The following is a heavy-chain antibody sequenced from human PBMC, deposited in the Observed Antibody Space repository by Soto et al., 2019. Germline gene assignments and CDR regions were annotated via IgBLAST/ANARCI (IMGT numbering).Heavy chain of an antibody. Sequence: SETLSLTCTVSGGSISSYYWSWIRQPPGKGLEWIGYIYYSGSTNYNPSLKSRVTISVDTSKNQFSLKLSSVTAADTAVYYCTHLSLLMGFDPWGQGTLVTVSS. CDR2: IYYSGST. D-gene: IGHD2-8*01. CDR1: GGSISSYY. J-gene: IGHJ5*02. V-gene: IGHV4-59*08. CDR3: THLSLLMGFDP.